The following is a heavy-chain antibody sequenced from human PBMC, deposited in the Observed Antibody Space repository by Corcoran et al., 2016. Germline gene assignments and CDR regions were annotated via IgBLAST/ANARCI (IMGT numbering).Heavy chain of an antibody. CDR1: GFTFNTYW. CDR2: IKQDGSEN. V-gene: IGHV3-7*01. CDR3: ARGVNSVLLV. D-gene: IGHD3-3*01. J-gene: IGHJ4*02. Sequence: EVQLVESGGGLVQPGGSLRLSCAASGFTFNTYWMSWVRQAPGKGLEWVATIKQDGSENFYVDSVKGRFTTSRDNVKNSVYLQMNSLSAEDTAVYDCARGVNSVLLVGGQGTLVTVSS.